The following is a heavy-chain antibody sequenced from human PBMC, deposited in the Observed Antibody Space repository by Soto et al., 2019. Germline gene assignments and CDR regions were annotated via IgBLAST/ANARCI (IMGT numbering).Heavy chain of an antibody. V-gene: IGHV4-34*01. CDR2: INHLGSI. Sequence: PSETLSLTCVVSGVSLTDYFWSWIRQPPGIALEWIGEINHLGSINYNPSLKSRVTMSVDTSKNQFSLTLNSVTAADTATYYCARGGISHWAYFYYMDVWDRGTTVT. CDR3: ARGGISHWAYFYYMDV. CDR1: GVSLTDYF. D-gene: IGHD2-21*01. J-gene: IGHJ6*03.